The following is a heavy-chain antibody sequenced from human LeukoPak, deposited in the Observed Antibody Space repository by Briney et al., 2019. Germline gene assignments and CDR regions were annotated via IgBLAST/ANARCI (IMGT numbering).Heavy chain of an antibody. J-gene: IGHJ4*02. D-gene: IGHD1-26*01. CDR1: GGSISSYY. Sequence: SETLSLTCTVSGGSISSYYWSWIRQPPGKGLEWIGNIYYSGSTNYNPSLKSRVTISVDTSKNQFSLKLSSVTAADTAVYYCGREVGATRAIDYWGQGTLVTVSS. V-gene: IGHV4-59*12. CDR2: IYYSGST. CDR3: GREVGATRAIDY.